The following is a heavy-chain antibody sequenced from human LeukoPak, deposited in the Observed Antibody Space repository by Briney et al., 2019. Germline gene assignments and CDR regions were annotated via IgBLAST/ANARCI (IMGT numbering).Heavy chain of an antibody. Sequence: SGGSLRLSCAASGFSFSTKWMHWVRQVPGKGLLWVSRISGDGSSTLYADSVKGRFTISRDNVENTLYLQMNSLRAEDTAVYYCARDQASEYSSSWYVGVAFYYGMDVWGQGTTATVSS. CDR1: GFSFSTKW. J-gene: IGHJ6*02. V-gene: IGHV3-74*03. CDR3: ARDQASEYSSSWYVGVAFYYGMDV. CDR2: ISGDGSST. D-gene: IGHD6-13*01.